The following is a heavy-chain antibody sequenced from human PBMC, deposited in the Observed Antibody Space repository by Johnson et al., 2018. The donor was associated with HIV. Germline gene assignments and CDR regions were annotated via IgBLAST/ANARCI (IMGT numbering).Heavy chain of an antibody. CDR1: GFTFSSYA. CDR2: ISYDGSDK. CDR3: AREYSSLSQGAFDI. V-gene: IGHV3-30*04. D-gene: IGHD6-6*01. Sequence: QVQLVESGGGVVQPGRSLRLSCAASGFTFSSYAMHWVRQAPGKGLEWVAVISYDGSDKYYAASVKGRFTISRDSSKNTLYLQMNTLRADDTAVYYCAREYSSLSQGAFDIWGQGTMVTVSS. J-gene: IGHJ3*02.